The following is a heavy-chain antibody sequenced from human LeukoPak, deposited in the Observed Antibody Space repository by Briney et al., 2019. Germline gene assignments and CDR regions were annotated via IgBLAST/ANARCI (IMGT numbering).Heavy chain of an antibody. J-gene: IGHJ4*02. D-gene: IGHD4-17*01. CDR3: AKDPTVTRFDY. V-gene: IGHV3-23*01. CDR2: ISGSGGST. CDR1: GFTFSSYA. Sequence: GGSLRLSCAASGFTFSSYAMSWVRQAPGKGLEWVSAISGSGGSTYYADSVTGRFTISRDNPKNTLYLQMNSLRAEDTAVYYCAKDPTVTRFDYWGQGTLVTVSS.